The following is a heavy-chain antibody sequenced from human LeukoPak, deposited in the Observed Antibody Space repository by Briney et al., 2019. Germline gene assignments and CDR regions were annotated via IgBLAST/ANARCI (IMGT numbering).Heavy chain of an antibody. CDR3: AKDSRGSGSRYYGMDV. J-gene: IGHJ6*02. D-gene: IGHD3-10*01. V-gene: IGHV3-30*02. CDR1: GFTFSSYG. CDR2: IWYDGSNK. Sequence: PGGSLRLSCAASGFTFSSYGMHWVRQAPGKGLEWVAVIWYDGSNKYYADSVKGRFTISRDNSKNTLYLQMNSLRAEDTALYYCAKDSRGSGSRYYGMDVWGQGTTVTVSS.